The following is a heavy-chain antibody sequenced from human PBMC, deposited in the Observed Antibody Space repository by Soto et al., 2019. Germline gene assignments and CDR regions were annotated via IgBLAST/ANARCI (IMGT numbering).Heavy chain of an antibody. J-gene: IGHJ6*02. V-gene: IGHV1-46*01. CDR1: GYTFTSYY. D-gene: IGHD1-7*01. Sequence: QVQLVQSGAEVKKPGASVKVSCKASGYTFTSYYMHWVRQAPGQGLEWMGIINPSGGSTSYAQKFKGRVTMTRDTSTSTVYMELSSLRSEDTAVYYCAREPVLELRDYYYGMDVWGQGTTVTVSS. CDR3: AREPVLELRDYYYGMDV. CDR2: INPSGGST.